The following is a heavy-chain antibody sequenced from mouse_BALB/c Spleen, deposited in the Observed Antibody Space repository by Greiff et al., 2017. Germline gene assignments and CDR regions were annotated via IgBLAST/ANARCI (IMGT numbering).Heavy chain of an antibody. V-gene: IGHV1S135*01. J-gene: IGHJ2*01. Sequence: EVQLQQSGPELMKPGASVKISCKASGYSFTSYYMHWVKQSHGKSLEWIGYIDPFNGGTSYNQKFKGKATLTVDKSSSTAYMHLSSLTSEDSAVYYCARWGITTAYYFDYWGQGTTLTVSS. D-gene: IGHD1-2*01. CDR1: GYSFTSYY. CDR2: IDPFNGGT. CDR3: ARWGITTAYYFDY.